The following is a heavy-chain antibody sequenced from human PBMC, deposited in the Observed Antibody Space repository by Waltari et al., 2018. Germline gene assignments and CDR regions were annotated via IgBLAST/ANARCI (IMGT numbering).Heavy chain of an antibody. V-gene: IGHV4-4*07. D-gene: IGHD3-16*02. CDR3: ARGVRLGELSLHYYYYYMDV. Sequence: QVQLQESGPGLVKPSETLSLTCTVSGGSISSYYWSWIRQPAGKGLEWIGRIYTSGSTNYNPSLKSRVTMSVDTSKNQFSLKLSSVTAADTAVYYCARGVRLGELSLHYYYYYMDVWGKGTTVTVS. J-gene: IGHJ6*03. CDR2: IYTSGST. CDR1: GGSISSYY.